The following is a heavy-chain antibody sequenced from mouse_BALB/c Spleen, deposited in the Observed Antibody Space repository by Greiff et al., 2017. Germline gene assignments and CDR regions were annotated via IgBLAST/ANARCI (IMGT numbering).Heavy chain of an antibody. CDR2: INPYNDGT. D-gene: IGHD3-1*01. V-gene: IGHV1-14*01. Sequence: EVQLQQSGPELVKPGASVKMSCKASGYTFTSYVMHWVKQKPGQGLEWIGYINPYNDGTKYNEKFKGKATLTSDKSSSTAYMELSSLTSEDSAVYYCARSGSATEDYFDYWGQGTTLTVSS. CDR3: ARSGSATEDYFDY. CDR1: GYTFTSYV. J-gene: IGHJ2*01.